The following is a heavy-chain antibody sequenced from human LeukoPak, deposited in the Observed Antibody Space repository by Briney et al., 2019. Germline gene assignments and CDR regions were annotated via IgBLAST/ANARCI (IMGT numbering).Heavy chain of an antibody. V-gene: IGHV3-11*01. CDR3: ARDPLTDPYYYDSSCFDY. Sequence: GGSLRLSCAASGFTFSDYYMSWIRQAPGKGLEWVSYISSSGSTIYYADSEKGRFTISRDNAKNSLYLQMNSLRAEDTAVYYCARDPLTDPYYYDSSCFDYWGQGTLVTVSS. J-gene: IGHJ4*02. D-gene: IGHD3-22*01. CDR1: GFTFSDYY. CDR2: ISSSGSTI.